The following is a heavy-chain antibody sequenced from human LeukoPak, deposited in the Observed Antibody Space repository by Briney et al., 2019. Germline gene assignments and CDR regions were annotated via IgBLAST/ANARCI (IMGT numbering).Heavy chain of an antibody. V-gene: IGHV1-2*02. CDR3: ARSLITMVREPDY. Sequence: GASVKVSCKASGYTFSNYGMSWVRQAPGQGLEWMGWINPNSGGTNYAQKFQGRVTMTRDTSISTAYMELSRLRSDDTAVYYCARSLITMVREPDYWGQGTLVTVSS. CDR1: GYTFSNYG. J-gene: IGHJ4*02. CDR2: INPNSGGT. D-gene: IGHD3-10*01.